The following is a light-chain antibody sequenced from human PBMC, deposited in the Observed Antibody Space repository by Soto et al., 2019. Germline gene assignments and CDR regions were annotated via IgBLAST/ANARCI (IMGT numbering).Light chain of an antibody. CDR3: TSYTTISTLYV. Sequence: QSPLTQPASVSWSPGQSLTISGTGTSNDIGNYNYVSWYQQHPGKAPKVMIYEVSNRPSGISNRFSGSKSGNTASLTISGLQAEDEADYYCTSYTTISTLYVFGSGTKV. CDR2: EVS. V-gene: IGLV2-14*01. CDR1: SNDIGNYNY. J-gene: IGLJ1*01.